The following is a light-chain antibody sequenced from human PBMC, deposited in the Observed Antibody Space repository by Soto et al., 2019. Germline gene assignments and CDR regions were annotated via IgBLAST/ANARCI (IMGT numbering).Light chain of an antibody. Sequence: EIVLTQSPGTLSLSPGERATLSCRASQSVTSLYLAWYQQKPGQAPRLLIYDASSRATGIPDRFSGGGSGTDFTLTISSLQSDDFAVYYCQQYENWPRTFGQGTKVDI. CDR2: DAS. CDR1: QSVTSLY. V-gene: IGKV3-20*01. J-gene: IGKJ1*01. CDR3: QQYENWPRT.